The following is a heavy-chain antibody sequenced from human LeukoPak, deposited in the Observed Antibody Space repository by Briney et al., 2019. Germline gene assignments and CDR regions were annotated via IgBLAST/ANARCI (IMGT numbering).Heavy chain of an antibody. CDR2: ISADGGTT. J-gene: IGHJ4*02. V-gene: IGHV3-43*02. CDR1: GLNFADYA. Sequence: GGSLRLSCVVSGLNFADYAMHWVRQPPGKGLEWVSLISADGGTTFSADSVKGRFIIARDNSKNSLYLQMNSLRSEDTAMYFCAKESGKFDYWGQGTLVAVST. CDR3: AKESGKFDY.